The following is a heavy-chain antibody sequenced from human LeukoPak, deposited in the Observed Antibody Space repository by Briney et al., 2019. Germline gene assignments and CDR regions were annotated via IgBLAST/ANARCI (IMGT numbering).Heavy chain of an antibody. CDR3: ITPLPYSAQ. D-gene: IGHD2-21*01. CDR1: GFTFSSYG. Sequence: PGVSLRPSCAASGFTFSSYGMNWVRQAPGKGLEWVGRIKPKTDGETTEYAAPVKDRFSISRDDSKSMMYLQMNSLKTEDTAVYYCITPLPYSAQGGQGTLVTVSS. CDR2: IKPKTDGETT. V-gene: IGHV3-15*07. J-gene: IGHJ4*02.